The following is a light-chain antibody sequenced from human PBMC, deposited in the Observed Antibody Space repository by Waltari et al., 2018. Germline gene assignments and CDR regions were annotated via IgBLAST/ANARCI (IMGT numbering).Light chain of an antibody. J-gene: IGLJ3*02. CDR2: FDV. Sequence: QSVLTQPPSVSEAPRQRVTPSVSGRRPNFGKSGVNWYQHLPGESPKLLIFFDVTLPSGVSDRFAGSKSGTSASLAISGLQPQDEADYYCSTWDDSLNAWVFGGGTKLTVL. V-gene: IGLV1-36*01. CDR1: RPNFGKSG. CDR3: STWDDSLNAWV.